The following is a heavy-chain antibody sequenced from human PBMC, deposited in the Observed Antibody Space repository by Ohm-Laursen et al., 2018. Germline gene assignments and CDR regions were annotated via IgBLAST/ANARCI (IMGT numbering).Heavy chain of an antibody. CDR3: ARHDGYGR. J-gene: IGHJ4*02. CDR2: ISSSGTTI. V-gene: IGHV3-48*03. CDR1: GFTFSSYE. Sequence: SLRLSCAASGFTFSSYEMNWVRQAPGKGLEWVSFISSSGTTIYYADSVKGRFTISRDNAKNTLYLQMNSLRAEDTAVYYCARHDGYGRWGQGTRVTVSS. D-gene: IGHD5-24*01.